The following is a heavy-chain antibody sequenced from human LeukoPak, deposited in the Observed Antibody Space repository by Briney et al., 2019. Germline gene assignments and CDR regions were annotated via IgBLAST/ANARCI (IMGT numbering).Heavy chain of an antibody. D-gene: IGHD5-18*01. CDR3: AKDMNKVDTAMVTTD. CDR1: GFTVSSNY. V-gene: IGHV3-53*01. J-gene: IGHJ4*02. Sequence: GGSLRLSCAASGFTVSSNYMSWVRQAPGKGLEWVSVIYSGGSTYYADSVKGRFTISRDNSKNTLYLQMNSLRAEDTAVYYCAKDMNKVDTAMVTTDWGQGTLVTVSS. CDR2: IYSGGST.